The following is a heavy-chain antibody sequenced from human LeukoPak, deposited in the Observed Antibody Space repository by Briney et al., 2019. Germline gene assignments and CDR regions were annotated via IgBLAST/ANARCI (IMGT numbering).Heavy chain of an antibody. V-gene: IGHV3-23*01. J-gene: IGHJ4*02. CDR1: GFTFTKYA. D-gene: IGHD3-10*01. CDR2: ISASGGSK. CDR3: AKGLYQYFGSGSYTLDH. Sequence: GGSLRLSCAASGFTFTKYAMSWLRQAPGKGLQWVSGISASGGSKDYADSVKGRFSISRDNSKDTLYLQMDSLRVEDAAVYYCAKGLYQYFGSGSYTLDHWGQGTQVTVSS.